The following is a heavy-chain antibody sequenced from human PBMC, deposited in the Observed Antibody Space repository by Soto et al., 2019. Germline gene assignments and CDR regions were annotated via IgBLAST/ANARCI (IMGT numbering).Heavy chain of an antibody. CDR3: ARVLSNYDILTGPLYV. D-gene: IGHD3-9*01. J-gene: IGHJ6*02. Sequence: GASVKVSCKASGYPFSGYYMHWVRQAPGQGLEWMGWINPNSGGTKYAQKFQGWVTMTRDTSISTAYMELTRLRSDDTAVYYCARVLSNYDILTGPLYVWGQGTTVTVSS. V-gene: IGHV1-2*04. CDR1: GYPFSGYY. CDR2: INPNSGGT.